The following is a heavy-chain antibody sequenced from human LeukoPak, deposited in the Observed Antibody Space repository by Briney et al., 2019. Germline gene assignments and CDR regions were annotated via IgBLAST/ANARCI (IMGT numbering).Heavy chain of an antibody. CDR1: GFTFSSYG. D-gene: IGHD3-22*01. Sequence: GGSLRLSCAASGFTFSSYGMNWVRQAPGKGLEWVSYISSSSSTIYYADSVKGRFTIFRDNAKNSLYLQMNSLRAEDTAVYYCARGPSWIVVVSRDYFDYWGQGTLVTVSS. J-gene: IGHJ4*02. V-gene: IGHV3-48*01. CDR3: ARGPSWIVVVSRDYFDY. CDR2: ISSSSSTI.